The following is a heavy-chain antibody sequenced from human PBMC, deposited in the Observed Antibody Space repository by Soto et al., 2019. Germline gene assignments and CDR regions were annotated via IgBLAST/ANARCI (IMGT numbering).Heavy chain of an antibody. CDR3: ARRRTYYGMDV. J-gene: IGHJ6*02. CDR1: CGSISTYNYY. Sequence: PSETLSLTCAVSCGSISTYNYYWGWISQPSGKGVEWIGSIDYSGITYCNPSLKSRVPIYVDASKNQXSVKVSSGAAAGPAVYYCARRRTYYGMDVVGQGTTVTVPS. V-gene: IGHV4-39*01. CDR2: IDYSGIT.